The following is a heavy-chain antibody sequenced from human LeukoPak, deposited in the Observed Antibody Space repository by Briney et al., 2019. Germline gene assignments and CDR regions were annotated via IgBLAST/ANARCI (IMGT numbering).Heavy chain of an antibody. CDR3: ARDRIVARRALSGYNWFDP. J-gene: IGHJ5*02. V-gene: IGHV1-2*02. D-gene: IGHD5-12*01. CDR1: GYTFTGYY. Sequence: GASVKVSCKASGYTFTGYYMHWVRQAPGQGLEWMGWINPNSGGTNYAQKFQGRVTMTRDTSISTAYMELSRLRSDDTAVYYCARDRIVARRALSGYNWFDPWGQGTLVTVSS. CDR2: INPNSGGT.